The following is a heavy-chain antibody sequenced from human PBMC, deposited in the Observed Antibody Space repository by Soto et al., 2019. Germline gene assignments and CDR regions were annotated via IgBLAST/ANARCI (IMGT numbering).Heavy chain of an antibody. CDR2: IYYSGTT. CDR3: ASLSAGYYSASSGYYFDY. D-gene: IGHD3-22*01. J-gene: IGHJ4*02. CDR1: GGSISSGGSS. Sequence: TLSLPCTVSGGSISSGGSSWSWMRQCPGKGLDGIGYIYYSGTTYYTPSLKSRVIISGDKSKNPFSLQLSSVTAADTAVYYCASLSAGYYSASSGYYFDYWGQGTLVTVSS. V-gene: IGHV4-31*03.